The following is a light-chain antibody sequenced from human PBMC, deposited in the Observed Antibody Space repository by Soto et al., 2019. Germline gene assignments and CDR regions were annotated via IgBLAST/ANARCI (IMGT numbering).Light chain of an antibody. CDR3: QQYLSSPPT. V-gene: IGKV3-20*01. J-gene: IGKJ2*01. Sequence: EIVLTQSPGTLSLSPGEGATLSCRANQSVNSYYLAWYQQKPGQAPRLLIYGGSTRATGIPDRFSGSVSGTDFIVTISRLEPEAFAVYFCQQYLSSPPTFGQGTKLEIK. CDR2: GGS. CDR1: QSVNSYY.